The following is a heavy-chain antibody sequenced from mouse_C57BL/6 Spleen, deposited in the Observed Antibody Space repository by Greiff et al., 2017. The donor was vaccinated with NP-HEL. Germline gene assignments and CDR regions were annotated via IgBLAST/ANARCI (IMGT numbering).Heavy chain of an antibody. J-gene: IGHJ1*03. CDR2: IRSKSSNYAT. Sequence: EVQGVESGGGLVQPKGSLKLSCAASGFTFNTYAMHWVRQAPGKGLEWVARIRSKSSNYATYYADSVKDRFTISRDDSQSMLYLQMNNLKTEDTAMYYCVRDKPLEIYYDYDEYFDVWGTGTTVTVSS. CDR3: VRDKPLEIYYDYDEYFDV. V-gene: IGHV10-3*01. D-gene: IGHD2-4*01. CDR1: GFTFNTYA.